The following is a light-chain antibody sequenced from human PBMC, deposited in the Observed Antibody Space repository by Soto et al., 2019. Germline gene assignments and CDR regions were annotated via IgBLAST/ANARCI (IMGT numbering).Light chain of an antibody. CDR2: DVS. Sequence: QSVLTQPASVSGPPGQSITISCTGTSSDVGGYNYVSWYQQHPGKAPKLMIYDVSNRPSGVSNRFSGSKSGNTASLTISGLQAEDEADYYCSSYTSSILFGGGTKLTVL. CDR1: SSDVGGYNY. J-gene: IGLJ2*01. CDR3: SSYTSSIL. V-gene: IGLV2-14*01.